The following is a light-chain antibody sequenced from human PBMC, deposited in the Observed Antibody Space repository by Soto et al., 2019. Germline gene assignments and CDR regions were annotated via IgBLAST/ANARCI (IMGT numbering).Light chain of an antibody. Sequence: QSALTQPASVSGSPGQSITISCTGTSSDVGAYNYVSWYQQHPDKAPKFLIFDVSSRPSGVSNRFSGSNSGNTASLTISGLQAEDEADYYCASYTSSNTLIFGGGTKVTVL. V-gene: IGLV2-14*03. CDR1: SSDVGAYNY. CDR2: DVS. J-gene: IGLJ2*01. CDR3: ASYTSSNTLI.